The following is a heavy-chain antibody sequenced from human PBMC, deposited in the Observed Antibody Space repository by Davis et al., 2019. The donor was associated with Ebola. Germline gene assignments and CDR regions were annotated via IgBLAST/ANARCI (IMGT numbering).Heavy chain of an antibody. CDR2: ISSSSSYI. D-gene: IGHD2-8*02. Sequence: GGSLRLSCAASGFTFSSYSMNWVRQAPGKGLEWVSSISSSSSYIYYADSVKGRFTISRDNAKNSLYLQMNSLRDEDTAVYYCARDGVFGVLVVYAMGLMDVWGQGTTVTVPS. CDR3: ARDGVFGVLVVYAMGLMDV. V-gene: IGHV3-21*01. CDR1: GFTFSSYS. J-gene: IGHJ6*02.